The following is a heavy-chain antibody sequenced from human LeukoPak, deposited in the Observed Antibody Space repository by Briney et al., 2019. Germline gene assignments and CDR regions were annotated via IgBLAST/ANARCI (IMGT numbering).Heavy chain of an antibody. CDR2: ITSTGDDI. D-gene: IGHD2-21*02. CDR3: ASGLAVTATTYWYFDL. J-gene: IGHJ2*01. Sequence: GGSLRLSCGAPGFTFSDHYMSWIRQAPGKGREWVAYITSTGDDIYYADSVRGRFTISRDNAKNALFLRMSSLRVEDTATYYCASGLAVTATTYWYFDLWGRGTLVTVSS. V-gene: IGHV3-11*01. CDR1: GFTFSDHY.